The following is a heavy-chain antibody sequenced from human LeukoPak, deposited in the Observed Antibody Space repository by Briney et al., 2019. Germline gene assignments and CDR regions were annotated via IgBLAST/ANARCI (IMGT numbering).Heavy chain of an antibody. CDR1: GFTFSSYG. Sequence: PGGSLRLSCAASGFTFSSYGMHWVRQAPGKGLEWVAVIWYDGSNKYYADSVKGRFTISRDNSKNTLYLQMNSLRAEDTAVYYCAREYMGYGSGSLDYWGQGTLVTVSS. CDR3: AREYMGYGSGSLDY. CDR2: IWYDGSNK. D-gene: IGHD3-10*01. V-gene: IGHV3-33*01. J-gene: IGHJ4*02.